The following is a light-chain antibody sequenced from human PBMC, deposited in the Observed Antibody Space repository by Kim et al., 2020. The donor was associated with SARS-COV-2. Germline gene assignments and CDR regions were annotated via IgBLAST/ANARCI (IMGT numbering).Light chain of an antibody. J-gene: IGKJ4*01. V-gene: IGKV3-11*01. CDR1: QNVNNF. CDR2: DAA. CDR3: QDRTNWPLLT. Sequence: ETVLTQSPVTLSLSPGERATLSCRTSQNVNNFLAWYQQKPGQAPRLLMYDAATRATGIPARFSGSGSGTDFTLIISSLEPEDFAVYYCQDRTNWPLLTFGGGTKVDIK.